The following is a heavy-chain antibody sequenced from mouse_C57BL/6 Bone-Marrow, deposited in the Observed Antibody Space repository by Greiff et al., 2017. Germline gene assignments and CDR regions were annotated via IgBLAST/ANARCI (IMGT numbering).Heavy chain of an antibody. Sequence: QVQLQQPGAELVKPGASVTMSCKASGYTFTSYWITWVKQRPGQGLEWIGDIYPGSGSTNYNEKFKSKATLTVDTSSSTAYMQLSSLTSEDSAVYYCANYYGSSPWFAYWGQGTLVTVSA. V-gene: IGHV1-55*01. CDR3: ANYYGSSPWFAY. CDR2: IYPGSGST. CDR1: GYTFTSYW. J-gene: IGHJ3*01. D-gene: IGHD1-1*01.